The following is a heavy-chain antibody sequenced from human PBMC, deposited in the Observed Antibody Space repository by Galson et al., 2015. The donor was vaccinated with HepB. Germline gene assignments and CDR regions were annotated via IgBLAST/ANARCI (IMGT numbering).Heavy chain of an antibody. J-gene: IGHJ3*02. V-gene: IGHV6-1*01. Sequence: CAISGDSVSSNTATWNWIRQSPSRGLEWLGRTFYRSKWYNDYAVSVKSRITINPDTSKNQFSLQLNSVTPEDTAVYYCARASADSSGYVDAFDMWGQGSLVTVSS. D-gene: IGHD3-22*01. CDR3: ARASADSSGYVDAFDM. CDR2: TFYRSKWYN. CDR1: GDSVSSNTAT.